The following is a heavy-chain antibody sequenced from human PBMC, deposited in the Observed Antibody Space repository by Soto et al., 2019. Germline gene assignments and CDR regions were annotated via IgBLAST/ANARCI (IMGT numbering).Heavy chain of an antibody. Sequence: PGGSLRLSCGGSGFTFSRYWMSWVRQAPGKGLEWEANIKEDGSETYYVDSVKGRFTISRDNAKNSVFLQMNSLRGEDTAVYYCARGRTWFAPWGQGTLVTVSS. CDR1: GFTFSRYW. J-gene: IGHJ5*02. V-gene: IGHV3-7*01. CDR2: IKEDGSET. CDR3: ARGRTWFAP.